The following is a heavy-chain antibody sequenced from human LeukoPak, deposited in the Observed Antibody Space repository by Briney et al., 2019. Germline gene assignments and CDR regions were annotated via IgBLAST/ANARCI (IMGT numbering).Heavy chain of an antibody. CDR3: ARVFYRAGGLFQPEYNWFDP. J-gene: IGHJ5*02. Sequence: PGGSLRLSCAASGFTVSSNYMSWVRQAPGKGLEWVSVIYSGGSTYYADSVKGRFTISRDNAKNSLFLQMNSLRAEDTAVYYCARVFYRAGGLFQPEYNWFDPWGQGTLVTVSS. D-gene: IGHD1-14*01. CDR2: IYSGGST. V-gene: IGHV3-53*01. CDR1: GFTVSSNY.